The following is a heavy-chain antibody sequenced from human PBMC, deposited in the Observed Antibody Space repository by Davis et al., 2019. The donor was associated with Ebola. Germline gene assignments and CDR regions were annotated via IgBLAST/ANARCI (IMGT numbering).Heavy chain of an antibody. Sequence: AASVKVSCKASGGTFSSYVISWVRQAPGQGLEWMGGIIPGFGPANYAQRFQGRATMTRDTSTSTVYMELSSLRSDDTAVYYCVTFLEQWLAYWGQGTLVTVSS. D-gene: IGHD6-19*01. CDR3: VTFLEQWLAY. V-gene: IGHV1-69*05. CDR2: IIPGFGPA. CDR1: GGTFSSYV. J-gene: IGHJ4*02.